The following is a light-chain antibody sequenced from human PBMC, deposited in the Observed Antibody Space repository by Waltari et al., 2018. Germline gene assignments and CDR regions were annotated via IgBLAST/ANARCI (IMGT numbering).Light chain of an antibody. Sequence: QVVVTQSPSASASLGASVKLTCTLSSGHSHYALAWPPPQPHKGPHFLLRVNGDGSHNKGDGIPDRFSGSRSGAECYLTISSLQAEDEADYICQTWGTGIPKVFGGGTKLTVL. V-gene: IGLV4-69*01. J-gene: IGLJ3*02. CDR2: VNGDGSH. CDR3: QTWGTGIPKV. CDR1: SGHSHYA.